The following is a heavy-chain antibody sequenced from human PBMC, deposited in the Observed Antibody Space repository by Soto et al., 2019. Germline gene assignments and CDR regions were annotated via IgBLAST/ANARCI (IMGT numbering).Heavy chain of an antibody. CDR1: GYSFTTYG. CDR3: ARDHRAHYYDRRGYVDY. V-gene: IGHV1-18*01. CDR2: ISAYNGNT. Sequence: QVQLVQSGAEVKKPGASVKVSCKASGYSFTTYGVSWVRQAPGQGPEWMGWISAYNGNTNYAQRFQGRVTMTTDTSTNTAYMELRRLRSDDTAEYYCARDHRAHYYDRRGYVDYWGQGTLVTVSS. D-gene: IGHD3-22*01. J-gene: IGHJ4*02.